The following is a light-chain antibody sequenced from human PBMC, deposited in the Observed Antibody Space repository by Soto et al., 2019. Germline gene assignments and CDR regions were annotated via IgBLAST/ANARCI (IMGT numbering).Light chain of an antibody. V-gene: IGKV1-5*01. J-gene: IGKJ1*01. CDR1: QSINSW. CDR3: QQYKSYWT. Sequence: DIQMTQSPSTLSPYEGDRVTITCRASQSINSWLAWYQQKPGKAPEPLIHDASSLESGVSSRFSGSGSGTEFTITISSLQPDDFATYHCQQYKSYWTFGQGTKVDIK. CDR2: DAS.